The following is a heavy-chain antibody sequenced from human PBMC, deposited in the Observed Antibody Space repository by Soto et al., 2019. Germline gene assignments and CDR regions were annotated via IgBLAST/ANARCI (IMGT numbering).Heavy chain of an antibody. CDR2: IYYSGST. Sequence: PSETLSVTCTVSGGSVSSGSYYWSWIRQPPGKGLEWIGYIYYSGSTNYNPSLKSRVTISVDTSKNQFSLKLSSVTAADTAVYYCASTFVEATAGYIDYRSLRTLLPVSS. CDR1: GGSVSSGSYY. J-gene: IGHJ4*02. V-gene: IGHV4-61*01. D-gene: IGHD3-3*02. CDR3: ASTFVEATAGYIDY.